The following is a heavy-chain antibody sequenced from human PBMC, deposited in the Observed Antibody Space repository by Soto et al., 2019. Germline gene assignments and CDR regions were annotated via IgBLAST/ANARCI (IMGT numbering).Heavy chain of an antibody. CDR2: LWYDGSNE. V-gene: IGHV3-33*01. CDR1: GFRFNTSR. J-gene: IGHJ5*02. CDR3: ARGTGAEARGLDA. Sequence: XGSLRLTCPASGFRFNTSRMHWVRQAPAKGLEWVALLWYDGSNENYAAAVKGRFTISRDNSNNILYLQMNSLTADDTAVYYCARGTGAEARGLDAWGQGTLVTVSS. D-gene: IGHD6-6*01.